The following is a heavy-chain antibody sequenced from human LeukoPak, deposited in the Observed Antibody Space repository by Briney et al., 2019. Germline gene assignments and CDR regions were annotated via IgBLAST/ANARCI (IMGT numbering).Heavy chain of an antibody. V-gene: IGHV3-11*01. J-gene: IGHJ4*02. CDR3: ARVSSYSYGQHFDY. Sequence: GRSLRLSCAASGFTFSDYYMSWIRQAPGKGLEWVSYISSSGSTIYYADSVKGRFTISRDNAKNSLYLQMNSLRAEDTAVYYCARVSSYSYGQHFDYWGQGTLVTVSS. CDR1: GFTFSDYY. CDR2: ISSSGSTI. D-gene: IGHD5-18*01.